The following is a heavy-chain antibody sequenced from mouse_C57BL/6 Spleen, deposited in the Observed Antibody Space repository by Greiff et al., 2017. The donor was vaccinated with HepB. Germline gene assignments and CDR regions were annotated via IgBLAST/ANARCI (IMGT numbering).Heavy chain of an antibody. V-gene: IGHV14-2*01. CDR1: GFNIKDYY. J-gene: IGHJ1*03. Sequence: EVQLQQSGAELVKPGASVKLSCTASGFNIKDYYMHWVKQRTEQGLEWIGRIDPEDGETKYAPNFQGKATITADTSSKTAYLQLSSLTSEDTAVYYCAREEPNWYFDVWGTGTTVTVSS. D-gene: IGHD6-5*01. CDR3: AREEPNWYFDV. CDR2: IDPEDGET.